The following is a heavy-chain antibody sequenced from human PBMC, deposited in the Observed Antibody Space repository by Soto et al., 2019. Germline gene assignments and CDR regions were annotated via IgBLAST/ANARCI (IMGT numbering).Heavy chain of an antibody. CDR3: APHVYCSGGSCQYDAFAI. CDR1: GFTVSSHA. CDR2: ITADGGT. Sequence: EVQVLESGGGLVQPGGSLRLSCEGSGFTVSSHAMTWIRQAPGKGPEWVSTITADGGTYYADSVKGRFAMSRDTSESTLYLPMNSLGAEDTAAYYCAPHVYCSGGSCQYDAFAIRGQGTMVIVSS. D-gene: IGHD2-15*01. V-gene: IGHV3-23*01. J-gene: IGHJ3*02.